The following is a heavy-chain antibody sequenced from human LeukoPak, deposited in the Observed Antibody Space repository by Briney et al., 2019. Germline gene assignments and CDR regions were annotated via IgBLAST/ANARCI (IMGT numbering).Heavy chain of an antibody. CDR1: GFTFSDYY. D-gene: IGHD6-19*01. Sequence: GGSLRLSCAASGFTFSDYYMSWIRQAPGKGLEWLSYISGSSSHTNYADSVKGRFTISRDNAKNSLYLQMNSLRAEDTAVYYCAREGIAVADDAFDIWGQGTMVTVSS. CDR2: ISGSSSHT. CDR3: AREGIAVADDAFDI. J-gene: IGHJ3*02. V-gene: IGHV3-11*05.